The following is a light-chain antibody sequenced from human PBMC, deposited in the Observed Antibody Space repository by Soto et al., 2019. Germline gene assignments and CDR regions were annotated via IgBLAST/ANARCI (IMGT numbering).Light chain of an antibody. J-gene: IGLJ2*01. CDR1: SSNIGSNT. CDR3: GNGNDALNIVV. CDR2: VNN. V-gene: IGLV1-44*01. Sequence: QSVLTQPPSASGTPGQRVTISCSGSSSNIGSNTVNWYQQLPGTAPKLLIYVNNQRPSGVPDRFSGSKSGTSASLAISGPLLEVGVVNNWGNGNDALNIVVFGGGPSSPS.